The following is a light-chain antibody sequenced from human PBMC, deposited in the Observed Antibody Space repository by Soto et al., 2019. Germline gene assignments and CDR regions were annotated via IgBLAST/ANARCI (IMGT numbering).Light chain of an antibody. Sequence: EIVMTQSPATLSVSPGERATLSCRASQSVSSNLAWYQQKPGQAPRLLIYGASTRATGIPARFSGSGSGTEFTLTISSLQSEDFAVYYCQQYNNWPPFTWTFGQGTKVDIK. V-gene: IGKV3-15*01. CDR2: GAS. CDR3: QQYNNWPPFTWT. J-gene: IGKJ1*01. CDR1: QSVSSN.